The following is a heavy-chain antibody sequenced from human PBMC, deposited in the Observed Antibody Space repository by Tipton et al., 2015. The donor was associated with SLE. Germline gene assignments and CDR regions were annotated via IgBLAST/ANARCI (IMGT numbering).Heavy chain of an antibody. V-gene: IGHV1-69*06. Sequence: QVQLVQSGAEVKKPGSSVKVSCKAPGGTFSTSAISWVRQAPGQGLEWLGGIIPTFGTANYAQKFQGRLTITTDISTSTVYMELRSLRPDDTAVYFCARGAPGGSYWGQGTLVTVSS. CDR1: GGTFSTSA. D-gene: IGHD2-15*01. J-gene: IGHJ4*02. CDR3: ARGAPGGSY. CDR2: IIPTFGTA.